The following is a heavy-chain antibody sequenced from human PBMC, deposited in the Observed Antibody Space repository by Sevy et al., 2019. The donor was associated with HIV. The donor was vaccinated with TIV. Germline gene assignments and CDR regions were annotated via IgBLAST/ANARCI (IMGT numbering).Heavy chain of an antibody. V-gene: IGHV3-30*18. CDR3: AKGSRATGSAFDV. CDR1: GFTFSSYG. Sequence: GGSLRLSCAASGFTFSSYGMHWVRQAPGKGLEWVAVVSYDGSHKYYGDSLKGRFTISRDNSKNTVSLQMNSLRGEDTAVYYCAKGSRATGSAFDVWGQATVVTVSS. CDR2: VSYDGSHK. J-gene: IGHJ3*01. D-gene: IGHD2-15*01.